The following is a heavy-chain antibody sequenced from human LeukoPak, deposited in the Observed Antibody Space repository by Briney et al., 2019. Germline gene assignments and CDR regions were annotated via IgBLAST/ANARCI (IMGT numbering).Heavy chain of an antibody. CDR2: ISSSSSYI. CDR3: ARDMYYYGSGSYDP. V-gene: IGHV3-21*01. J-gene: IGHJ5*02. Sequence: GGSLRLSCAASGFTFSRYWMSWVRQAPGKGLEWVSSISSSSSYIYYADSVKGRFTISRDNAKNSLYLQMNSLRAEDTAVYYCARDMYYYGSGSYDPWGQGTLVTVSS. D-gene: IGHD3-10*01. CDR1: GFTFSRYW.